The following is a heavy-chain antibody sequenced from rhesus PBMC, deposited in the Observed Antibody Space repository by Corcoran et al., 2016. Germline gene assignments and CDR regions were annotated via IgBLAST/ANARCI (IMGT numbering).Heavy chain of an antibody. CDR3: ARDDSRLTAAGDAFDF. J-gene: IGHJ3*01. CDR1: GGSISSNY. Sequence: QVQLQESGPGLVKPSETLSLTCAVSGGSISSNYWGWIRQPPGQGLEGIGRIYGSGGSTDDNPSLKRRVTISTDTDKNQFSLKLSSVAAADTAVYYCARDDSRLTAAGDAFDFWGQGLRVTVSS. CDR2: IYGSGGST. V-gene: IGHV4-160*01. D-gene: IGHD6-13*01.